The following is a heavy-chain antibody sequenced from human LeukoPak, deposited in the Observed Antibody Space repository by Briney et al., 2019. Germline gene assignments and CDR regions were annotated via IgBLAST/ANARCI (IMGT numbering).Heavy chain of an antibody. CDR3: ARTPAGSGYNDY. CDR1: GGSFSGYY. CDR2: INHSGST. J-gene: IGHJ4*02. D-gene: IGHD3-22*01. V-gene: IGHV4-34*01. Sequence: SETLSLTCAVYGGSFSGYYWSWIRQPPGKGLEWIGEINHSGSTNYNPSLKSRVTISLDTSKNQFSLKLSSVTAADTAVYYCARTPAGSGYNDYWGQGTLVTVSS.